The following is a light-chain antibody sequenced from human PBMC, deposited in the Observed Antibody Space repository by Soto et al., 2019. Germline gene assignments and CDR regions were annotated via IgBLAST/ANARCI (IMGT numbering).Light chain of an antibody. J-gene: IGKJ4*01. V-gene: IGKV3-20*01. Sequence: EVVLTQSPGTLSLSPGDRATLSCRASQTVAINFLAWYQHKPGQSPTLLIYGASTRATDIPDRFSGSGSGPDFTLTISRMEPEDSAVYYCQQYGTSPPLTFGGGTKVEIK. CDR1: QTVAINF. CDR3: QQYGTSPPLT. CDR2: GAS.